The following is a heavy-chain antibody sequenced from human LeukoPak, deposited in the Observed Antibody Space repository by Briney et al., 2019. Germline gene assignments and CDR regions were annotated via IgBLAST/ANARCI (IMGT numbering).Heavy chain of an antibody. J-gene: IGHJ4*02. CDR2: IYYSGST. D-gene: IGHD6-13*01. V-gene: IGHV4-59*01. CDR1: GDSISSYY. CDR3: ACPGIVAAGTDRGFDY. Sequence: NPSETLSLTCTVSGDSISSYYWSWIRQTPGKGLEWIGFIYYSGSTNYNPSLKSRVTISVDTSKNQFTLKLSSVTAADTAVYYCACPGIVAAGTDRGFDYWGQGTLVTVSS.